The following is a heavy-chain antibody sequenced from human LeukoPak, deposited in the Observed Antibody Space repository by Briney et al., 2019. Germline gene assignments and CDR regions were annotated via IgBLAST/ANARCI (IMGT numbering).Heavy chain of an antibody. CDR2: IYHSGST. CDR1: GYSISRGYS. D-gene: IGHD2-15*01. Sequence: SETLSLPCTVSGYSISRGYSWGWIRQPPGKGLEWIGSIYHSGSTYYNPSLKSRVTISVDTSKNQFSLKLSSVTAADTAVYYCARVGCSGGSCYLSYYYYYYMDVWGKGTTVTVSS. V-gene: IGHV4-38-2*02. CDR3: ARVGCSGGSCYLSYYYYYYMDV. J-gene: IGHJ6*03.